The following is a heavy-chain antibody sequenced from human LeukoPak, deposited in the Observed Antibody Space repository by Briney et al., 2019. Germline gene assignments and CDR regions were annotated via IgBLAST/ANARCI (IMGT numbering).Heavy chain of an antibody. V-gene: IGHV1-18*01. Sequence: GASVKVSCTASGYTFTSYGISWVRQAPGQGLEWMGWISAYNGNTNYAQKLQGRVTMTTDTSTSTAYMELRSLRSDDTAVYYCARDMARYSGSYGNFDYWGQGTLVTVSS. CDR3: ARDMARYSGSYGNFDY. J-gene: IGHJ4*02. D-gene: IGHD1-26*01. CDR1: GYTFTSYG. CDR2: ISAYNGNT.